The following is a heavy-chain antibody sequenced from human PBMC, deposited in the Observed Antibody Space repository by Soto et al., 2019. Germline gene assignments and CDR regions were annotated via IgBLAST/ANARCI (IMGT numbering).Heavy chain of an antibody. V-gene: IGHV4-59*08. CDR3: ATYGDYFDY. D-gene: IGHD4-17*01. Sequence: SETLSLTCTVSGGSISSYYWSWIRQPPGKGLEWIGYIYYSGSTNYNPSLKSRVTISVDTSKNQFSLKLSSVTAADTAVYYCATYGDYFDYWGQGTQVTVSS. CDR1: GGSISSYY. CDR2: IYYSGST. J-gene: IGHJ4*02.